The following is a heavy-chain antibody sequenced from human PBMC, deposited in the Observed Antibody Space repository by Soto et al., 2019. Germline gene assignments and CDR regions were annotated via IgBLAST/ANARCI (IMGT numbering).Heavy chain of an antibody. J-gene: IGHJ6*02. V-gene: IGHV3-48*03. Sequence: TGGSLRLSCAASGFTFSSYEMNWVRQAPGKGLEWVSYISSSGNTIHYADSVQGRFTISRDNAKNSLFLQMNSLRAEDTAVYFCARGNWNYYYGFDVWGQGTTVTVSS. CDR1: GFTFSSYE. CDR2: ISSSGNTI. D-gene: IGHD1-20*01. CDR3: ARGNWNYYYGFDV.